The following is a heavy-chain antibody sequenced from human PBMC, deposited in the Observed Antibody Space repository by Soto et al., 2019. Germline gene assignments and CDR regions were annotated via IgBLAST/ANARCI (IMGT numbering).Heavy chain of an antibody. CDR2: IYWDNDR. CDR1: GFSLSNSGVG. J-gene: IGHJ5*01. D-gene: IGHD3-3*01. V-gene: IGHV2-5*02. Sequence: QITLKESGPALVEPTQTLTLTCSFSGFSLSNSGVGVGWFRQAPGKALECLGIIYWDNDRRYNPSLKDRLNIAKEPSTNHVAVTMPYMEPVYTGTYYCAHRVSFSASWHVAWFDSGGQGTPVAVS. CDR3: AHRVSFSASWHVAWFDS.